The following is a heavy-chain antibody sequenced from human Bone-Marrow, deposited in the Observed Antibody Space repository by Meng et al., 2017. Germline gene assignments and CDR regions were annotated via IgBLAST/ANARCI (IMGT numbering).Heavy chain of an antibody. V-gene: IGHV3-11*04. J-gene: IGHJ3*02. D-gene: IGHD3-16*01. Sequence: GGSLKISCAASGFTFSDYYMSWIRQAPGKGLEWVSYISSSGSTIYYADSVKGRFTISRDNAKNSLYLQMNSLRAEDTAVYYCARHTYDYVWGDDAFDIWGQGTMVTVSS. CDR2: ISSSGSTI. CDR3: ARHTYDYVWGDDAFDI. CDR1: GFTFSDYY.